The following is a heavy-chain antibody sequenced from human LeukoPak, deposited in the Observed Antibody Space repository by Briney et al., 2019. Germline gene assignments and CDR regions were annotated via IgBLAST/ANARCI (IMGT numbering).Heavy chain of an antibody. J-gene: IGHJ6*03. CDR2: IFYSGST. Sequence: SETLSLTCTVSGGSISSSSYYWGWIRQPPGKGLEWIGSIFYSGSTYYNPSLKSRVTISVDTSKNQFSLKLSSVTAADTAVYYCARGFGDSGYSSSAYKYYYYMDVWGKGTTVTVSS. CDR1: GGSISSSSYY. CDR3: ARGFGDSGYSSSAYKYYYYMDV. D-gene: IGHD6-6*01. V-gene: IGHV4-39*01.